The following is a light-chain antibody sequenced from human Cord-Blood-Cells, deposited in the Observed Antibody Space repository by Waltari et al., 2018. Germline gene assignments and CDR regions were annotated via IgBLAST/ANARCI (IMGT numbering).Light chain of an antibody. CDR1: PSVLYSSNNKNY. Sequence: DIVMTQSPDSLAVSLGERATINCKSSPSVLYSSNNKNYLAWYQQKPGQPPKLLIYWASTRESGVSDRFSGSGSGTDFTLTISSLQAEDVAVYYCQQYYSTPITFGQGTRLEIK. J-gene: IGKJ5*01. CDR2: WAS. V-gene: IGKV4-1*01. CDR3: QQYYSTPIT.